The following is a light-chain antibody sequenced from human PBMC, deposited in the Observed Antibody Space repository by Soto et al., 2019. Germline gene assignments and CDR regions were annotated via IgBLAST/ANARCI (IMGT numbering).Light chain of an antibody. Sequence: EIVLTQSPGTLSLSPGARATLSCRASQSVSSSYLAWYQQKPGQAPRLLIYDASNRATGIPARFSGSGSGTDFTLTISSLEPEDFAVYYCQQRSNWPPITFGQGTRLEIK. CDR3: QQRSNWPPIT. CDR1: QSVSSSY. J-gene: IGKJ5*01. V-gene: IGKV3-11*01. CDR2: DAS.